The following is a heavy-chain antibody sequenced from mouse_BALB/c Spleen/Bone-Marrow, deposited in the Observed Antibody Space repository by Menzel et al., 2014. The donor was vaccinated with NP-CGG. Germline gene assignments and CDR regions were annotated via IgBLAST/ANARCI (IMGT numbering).Heavy chain of an antibody. CDR2: IYPGSGST. J-gene: IGHJ3*01. V-gene: IGHV1S22*01. CDR3: TRSFPY. Sequence: LQQSGSELVRPGASVKLSCKASGYTFTSYWMHWVKQRPGQGLEWIGNIYPGSGSTIYDEKFKSKATLTVDTSSSTAYMQLSSLTSEDSAVYYCTRSFPYWGQGTLVTVSA. CDR1: GYTFTSYW.